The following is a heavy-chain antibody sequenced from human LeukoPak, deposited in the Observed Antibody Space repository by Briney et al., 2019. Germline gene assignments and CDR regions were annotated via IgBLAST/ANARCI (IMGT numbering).Heavy chain of an antibody. CDR3: ARDIGPLDY. CDR2: IRYDTGDK. CDR1: GFTFSNYG. Sequence: LPGGSLRLSCVASGFTFSNYGMHWVRQAPGKGLEWVSFIRYDTGDKYYADSVKGRVIISRDNSMNTLYLQMNSLRVEDTAVYYCARDIGPLDYWGQGTLVTVSS. V-gene: IGHV3-30*02. J-gene: IGHJ4*02.